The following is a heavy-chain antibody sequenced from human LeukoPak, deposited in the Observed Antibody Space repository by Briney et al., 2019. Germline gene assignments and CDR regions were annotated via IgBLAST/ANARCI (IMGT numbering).Heavy chain of an antibody. V-gene: IGHV3-23*01. CDR3: AKYLPSLMFGESKPFFDY. Sequence: PGGSLRLSCAASGFTFSSYAMSWVRQAPGKGLEWVSAISGSGGSTYYADSVKDRFTISRDNSKNTLYLQMNSPRAEDTAVYYCAKYLPSLMFGESKPFFDYWGQGTLVTVSS. J-gene: IGHJ4*02. CDR2: ISGSGGST. CDR1: GFTFSSYA. D-gene: IGHD3-10*02.